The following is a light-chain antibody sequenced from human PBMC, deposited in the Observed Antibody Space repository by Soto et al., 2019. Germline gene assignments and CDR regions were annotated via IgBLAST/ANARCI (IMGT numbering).Light chain of an antibody. Sequence: DTVMTQSPDSLAVSLGERATINCKYSQSVLYSSNNKNYLDWYQQKPGQPPKLLIYWASTRESGVPDRFSGSGSGTDFTLTISSLQAEDVAVYYCQQYYSTPPTFGGGTKVEIK. CDR3: QQYYSTPPT. J-gene: IGKJ4*01. CDR2: WAS. V-gene: IGKV4-1*01. CDR1: QSVLYSSNNKNY.